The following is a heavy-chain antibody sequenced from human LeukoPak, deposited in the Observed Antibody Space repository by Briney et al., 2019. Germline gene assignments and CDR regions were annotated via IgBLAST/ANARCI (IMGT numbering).Heavy chain of an antibody. D-gene: IGHD1-26*01. CDR1: GFTVSSYA. CDR2: ISTSGGST. CDR3: TTDSGPPSGYFDY. J-gene: IGHJ4*02. V-gene: IGHV3-23*01. Sequence: GGSLRLSCAASGFTVSSYAMNWVRQAPGKGLEWVATISTSGGSTYYADFVKGRFTISRDNSKNTLYLQMNSLKTEDTAVYYCTTDSGPPSGYFDYWGQGTLVTVSS.